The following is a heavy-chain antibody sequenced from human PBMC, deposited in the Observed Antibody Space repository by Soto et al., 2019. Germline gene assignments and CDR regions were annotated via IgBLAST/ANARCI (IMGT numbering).Heavy chain of an antibody. D-gene: IGHD3-22*01. CDR2: MNPNSGNT. Sequence: ASVKVSCKASGYTFTSYDINWVRHATGQGLEWMGWMNPNSGNTGYAQKFQGRVTMTRSTSISTAYMELSSLRSEDTAVSYCAVGSIGPGIFNCCGQETLVTVSS. CDR3: AVGSIGPGIFNC. V-gene: IGHV1-8*01. CDR1: GYTFTSYD. J-gene: IGHJ4*01.